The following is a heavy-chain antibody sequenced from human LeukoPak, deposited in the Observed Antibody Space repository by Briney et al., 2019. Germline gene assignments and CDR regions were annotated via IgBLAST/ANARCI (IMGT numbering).Heavy chain of an antibody. V-gene: IGHV4-59*12. CDR1: GGSMSSYY. CDR3: AKSNGYGLVDI. D-gene: IGHD3-10*01. CDR2: VYYSGSTT. Sequence: SETLSLTCTVSGGSMSSYYWSWIRQPPGKGLEWIGYVYYSGSTTNYNPSLKSRVTMSLDTSRNQFSLKLNSVTAADTAVYYCAKSNGYGLVDIWGQGTMVTVSS. J-gene: IGHJ3*02.